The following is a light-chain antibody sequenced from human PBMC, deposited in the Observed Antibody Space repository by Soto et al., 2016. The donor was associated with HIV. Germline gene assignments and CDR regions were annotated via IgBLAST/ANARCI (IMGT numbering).Light chain of an antibody. CDR2: DDS. CDR1: NIGSNS. CDR3: QVWDDSGDHWV. V-gene: IGLV3-21*02. J-gene: IGLJ3*02. Sequence: SYELAQPPSVSVAPGETARISCGGDNIGSNSVHWYQQKPGQAPVLVVYDDSDRPSGIPERLSGSHSGNTATLTISRVEAGDEADYYCQVWDDSGDHWVFGGGTKVTVL.